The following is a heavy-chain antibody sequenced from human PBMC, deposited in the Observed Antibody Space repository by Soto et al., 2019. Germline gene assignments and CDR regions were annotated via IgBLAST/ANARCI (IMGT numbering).Heavy chain of an antibody. Sequence: AAVRVSCKACGYTFTSYYIHWVRQAPGQGLEWVAMINPGGGRTNYAQMFQGRVTLTRDTSTGTVDMELSSLTSDDTAVYYCARGPSCGGDCYLFDYWGQGSLVTVSS. V-gene: IGHV1-46*01. CDR2: INPGGGRT. CDR3: ARGPSCGGDCYLFDY. J-gene: IGHJ4*02. CDR1: GYTFTSYY. D-gene: IGHD2-21*02.